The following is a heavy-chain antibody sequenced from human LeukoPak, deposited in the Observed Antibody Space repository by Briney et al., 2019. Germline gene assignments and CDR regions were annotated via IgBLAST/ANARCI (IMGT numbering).Heavy chain of an antibody. CDR2: MNPNSGNT. D-gene: IGHD6-19*01. J-gene: IGHJ6*02. V-gene: IGHV1-8*01. Sequence: GASVKVSCKASGYTFTSYDINWVRQATGQGLEWMGWMNPNSGNTGYAQKFQGRVTMTRNTSISTAYMELSSLRSEGTAVYYCARELSSGWYGWYYYYGMDVWGQGTTVTVSS. CDR3: ARELSSGWYGWYYYYGMDV. CDR1: GYTFTSYD.